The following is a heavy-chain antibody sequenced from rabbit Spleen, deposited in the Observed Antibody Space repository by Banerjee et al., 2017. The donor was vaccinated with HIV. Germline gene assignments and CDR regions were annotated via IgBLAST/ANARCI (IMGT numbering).Heavy chain of an antibody. J-gene: IGHJ3*01. Sequence: QSLEESGGGLVQPEGSLTLTCTASGFAFNSVYDMCWVRQAPGKGLEWIGYIYSTIDYTYYATWAKGRFTISKTSSTTVTLQMTSLTVADTATYFCARVSESSGWGEDLWGQGTLVTVS. CDR1: GFAFNSVYD. D-gene: IGHD4-1*01. CDR3: ARVSESSGWGEDL. CDR2: IYSTIDYT. V-gene: IGHV1S40*01.